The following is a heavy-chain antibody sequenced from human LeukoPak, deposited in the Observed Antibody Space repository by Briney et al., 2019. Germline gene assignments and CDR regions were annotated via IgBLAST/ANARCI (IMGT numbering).Heavy chain of an antibody. V-gene: IGHV4-31*03. J-gene: IGHJ5*02. CDR2: IYYSGST. Sequence: SETLSLTCTVSGGSISSGGYYWSWIRQHPGKGLEWIGYIYYSGSTYYNPSLKSRVTISVDTSKNQFSLKLSSVTAADTAVYYRAREIVFCSGGSCYLNWFDPWGQGTLVTVSS. D-gene: IGHD2-15*01. CDR3: AREIVFCSGGSCYLNWFDP. CDR1: GGSISSGGYY.